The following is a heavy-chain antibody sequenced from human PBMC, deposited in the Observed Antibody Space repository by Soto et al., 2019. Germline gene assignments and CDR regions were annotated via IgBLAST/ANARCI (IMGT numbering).Heavy chain of an antibody. D-gene: IGHD5-12*01. J-gene: IGHJ3*02. CDR3: ARDPSPTRVFMGAVATPDDAFDI. V-gene: IGHV1-69*08. CDR2: IIPILGIA. Sequence: QVQLVQSGAEVKKPGSSVKVSCKASGGTFSSYTISWVRQAPGQGLEWMGRIIPILGIANYAQKFQGRVTITADKSTSTAYMELSSLRSEDTAVYYCARDPSPTRVFMGAVATPDDAFDIWGQGTMVTVSS. CDR1: GGTFSSYT.